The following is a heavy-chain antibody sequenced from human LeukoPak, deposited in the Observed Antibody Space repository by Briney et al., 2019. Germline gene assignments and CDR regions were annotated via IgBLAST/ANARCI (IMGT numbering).Heavy chain of an antibody. CDR1: GFTFSSYE. V-gene: IGHV3-21*01. J-gene: IGHJ4*02. D-gene: IGHD4-17*01. CDR3: ARLTTTVTTPFDY. Sequence: GGSLRLSCAASGFTFSSYEMNWVRQAPGKGLEWVSSISSSSSYIYYADSVKGRFTISRDNAKNSLYLQMNSLRAEDTAVYYCARLTTTVTTPFDYWGQGTLVTVSS. CDR2: ISSSSSYI.